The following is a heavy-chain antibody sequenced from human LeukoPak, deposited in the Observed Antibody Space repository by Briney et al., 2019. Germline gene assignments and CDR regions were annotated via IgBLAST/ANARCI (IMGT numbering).Heavy chain of an antibody. CDR1: GGSIPISTYY. CDR3: ARGGYYGSGSYYFPFDY. D-gene: IGHD3-10*01. Sequence: SETLSLTCTVSGGSIPISTYYWGWIRQPPGKGLEWIGEINHSGSANYNPSLKSRVTISVDTSKNQFSLKLSSVTAADRAVYYCARGGYYGSGSYYFPFDYWGQGTLVTVSS. V-gene: IGHV4-39*07. CDR2: INHSGSA. J-gene: IGHJ4*02.